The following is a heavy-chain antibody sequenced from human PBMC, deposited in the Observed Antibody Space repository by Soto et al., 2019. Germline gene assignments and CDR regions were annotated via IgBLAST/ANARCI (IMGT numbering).Heavy chain of an antibody. CDR1: GYTFSNYG. V-gene: IGHV1-18*01. D-gene: IGHD2-2*01. CDR3: ARVVPGAEAWFGP. CDR2: ISLYSDGT. J-gene: IGHJ5*02. Sequence: ASVKVSCKTSGYTFSNYGITWVRQAPGQPLEWLGWISLYSDGTNYTQKFQGRVSMTTDTSTTTAYMELRSLRSDDTAVYYCARVVPGAEAWFGPWGQGTLVTVSS.